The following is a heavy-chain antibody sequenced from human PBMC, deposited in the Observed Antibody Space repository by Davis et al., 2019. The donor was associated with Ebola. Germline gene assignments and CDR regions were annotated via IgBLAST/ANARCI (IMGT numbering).Heavy chain of an antibody. CDR3: AKDPLGHTGENDY. Sequence: GESLKISCAASGFTFSSYGMHWVRQAPGKGLEWVSTLGTRATTTYYPDSVKGRFTISRDNSKNTLYLQMSSLRTDDTAVYYCAKDPLGHTGENDYWGQGTLVAVSS. D-gene: IGHD2-8*02. CDR1: GFTFSSYG. V-gene: IGHV3-NL1*01. J-gene: IGHJ4*02. CDR2: LGTRATTT.